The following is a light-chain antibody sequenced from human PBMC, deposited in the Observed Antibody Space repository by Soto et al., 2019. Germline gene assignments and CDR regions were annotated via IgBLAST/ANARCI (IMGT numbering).Light chain of an antibody. CDR2: ETS. J-gene: IGKJ4*01. Sequence: EIVLTQSPGTLSLSPGARATLSCRASQSVNSNYLAWYQQKPGQAPRLLMYETSTRATGIPDRFSGSGSGTDFTLTISRLEPEDFAVYYCQQRDNWPLTFGAGTKVEIK. CDR1: QSVNSNY. V-gene: IGKV3D-20*02. CDR3: QQRDNWPLT.